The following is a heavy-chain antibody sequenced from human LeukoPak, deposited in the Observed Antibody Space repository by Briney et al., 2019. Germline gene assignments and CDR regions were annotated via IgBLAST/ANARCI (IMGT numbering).Heavy chain of an antibody. CDR3: ARDLDSSWYSFDY. CDR1: GYTFTGYY. D-gene: IGHD6-13*01. Sequence: ASVKVSCKASGYTFTGYYIHWVRQAPGQGLEWMGWINPNSGGTNYAQKFQGRVTMTRDTPISTAYMELSRLRSDDTAVYYCARDLDSSWYSFDYWGQGTLVTVSS. V-gene: IGHV1-2*02. J-gene: IGHJ4*02. CDR2: INPNSGGT.